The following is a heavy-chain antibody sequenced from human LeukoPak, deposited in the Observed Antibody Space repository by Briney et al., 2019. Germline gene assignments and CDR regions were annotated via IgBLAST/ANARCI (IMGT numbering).Heavy chain of an antibody. V-gene: IGHV3-9*01. J-gene: IGHJ4*02. Sequence: GGSLRLSCAASGFTFDDYAMHWVRQAPGKGLEWVSGISWNSGSIGYADSVKGRFTISRDNAKNSLYLQMNSLRAEDTAVYYCARKLAGHYYGSGSSFDYWGQGTLVTVSS. D-gene: IGHD3-10*01. CDR3: ARKLAGHYYGSGSSFDY. CDR2: ISWNSGSI. CDR1: GFTFDDYA.